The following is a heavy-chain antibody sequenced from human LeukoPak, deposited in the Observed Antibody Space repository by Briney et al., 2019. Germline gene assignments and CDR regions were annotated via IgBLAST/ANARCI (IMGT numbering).Heavy chain of an antibody. Sequence: SETLSLTCTVSGGSLSSYFWSWIRQPPGKGLEWIGNIYSTGGTSYNPSLKSRVTISVDTSKKQFSLRVSSVTAADTAVYYCARDSGGTSRPFDYWGQGTPVTVSS. CDR2: IYSTGGT. CDR3: ARDSGGTSRPFDY. J-gene: IGHJ4*02. CDR1: GGSLSSYF. D-gene: IGHD2-15*01. V-gene: IGHV4-59*01.